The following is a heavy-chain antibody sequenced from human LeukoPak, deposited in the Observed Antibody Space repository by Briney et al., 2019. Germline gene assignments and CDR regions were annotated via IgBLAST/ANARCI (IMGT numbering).Heavy chain of an antibody. J-gene: IGHJ4*02. CDR1: GGSFSGYY. CDR3: ARPYCSAGNCYSNFDS. CDR2: ISHSGCT. D-gene: IGHD2-15*01. Sequence: PSETLSLTCAVYGGSFSGYYWSWIRQPPGKGLEWIGEISHSGCTNYNSSLKSRLTISVDTSKNQFSLKLSSVTAADTAVYYCARPYCSAGNCYSNFDSWGQGTLVTVSS. V-gene: IGHV4-34*01.